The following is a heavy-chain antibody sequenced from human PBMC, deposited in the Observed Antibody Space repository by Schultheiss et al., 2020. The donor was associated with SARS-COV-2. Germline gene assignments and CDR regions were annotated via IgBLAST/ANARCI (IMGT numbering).Heavy chain of an antibody. CDR2: ISYDGSNK. J-gene: IGHJ5*02. V-gene: IGHV3-30*03. Sequence: GESLKISCAASGFTFSSYSMNWVRQAPGKGLEWVAVISYDGSNKYYADSVKGRFTISRDNSKNTLYLQMNSLRAEDTAVYYCATLGVVAGTVRPPEDWFDPWGQGTLVTVSS. D-gene: IGHD6-19*01. CDR1: GFTFSSYS. CDR3: ATLGVVAGTVRPPEDWFDP.